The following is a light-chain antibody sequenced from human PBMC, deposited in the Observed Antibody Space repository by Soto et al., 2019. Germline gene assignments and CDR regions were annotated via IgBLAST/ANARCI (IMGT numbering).Light chain of an antibody. V-gene: IGKV3-20*01. CDR1: QSVSSTF. Sequence: EIVLTQSPGTLSLSPGERATLSCRASQSVSSTFLAWYQQKPGQAPRLLIYGVSKRATGIPDRFSGSVSGTDFTLTISRLEPEDFAVYFCGQFVSAPPRTFGQGTKVEIK. CDR2: GVS. CDR3: GQFVSAPPRT. J-gene: IGKJ1*01.